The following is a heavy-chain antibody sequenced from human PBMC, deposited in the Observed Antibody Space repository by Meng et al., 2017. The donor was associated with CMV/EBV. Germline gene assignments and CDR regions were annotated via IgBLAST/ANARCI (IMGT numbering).Heavy chain of an antibody. V-gene: IGHV2-5*02. CDR2: IYWDDDK. Sequence: QITLKEYGPTLVKPTPTLTLTCTVSGFSLSTSGVGVGWIRQPPGKALEWLALIYWDDDKRYSPSLKSRLTITKDTSKNQVVLTMTNMDPVDTATYYCAHRGRIAAAGTDWFDPWGQGTLVTVSS. CDR1: GFSLSTSGVG. CDR3: AHRGRIAAAGTDWFDP. D-gene: IGHD6-13*01. J-gene: IGHJ5*02.